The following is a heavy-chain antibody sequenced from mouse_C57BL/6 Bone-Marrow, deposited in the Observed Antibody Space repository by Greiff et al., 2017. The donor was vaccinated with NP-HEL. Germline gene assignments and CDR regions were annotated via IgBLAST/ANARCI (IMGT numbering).Heavy chain of an antibody. CDR2: IDPENGDT. CDR3: TMVTNWYFDV. V-gene: IGHV14-4*01. J-gene: IGHJ1*03. D-gene: IGHD2-1*01. CDR1: GFNIKDDY. Sequence: EVMLVESGAELVRPGASVKLSCTASGFNIKDDYMHWVKQRPEQGLEWIGWIDPENGDTEYASKFQGKATITADTSSNTAYLQLSSLTSEDTAVYYCTMVTNWYFDVWGTGTTVTVSS.